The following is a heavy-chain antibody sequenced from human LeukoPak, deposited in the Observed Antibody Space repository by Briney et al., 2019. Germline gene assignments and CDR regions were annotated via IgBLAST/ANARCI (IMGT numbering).Heavy chain of an antibody. D-gene: IGHD3-3*01. J-gene: IGHJ6*02. CDR1: GGSISSSSYY. CDR3: ARAIVFWSGLYYYYGMDV. V-gene: IGHV4-39*07. Sequence: PSETLSLTCTVSGGSISSSSYYWGWIRQPPGKGLEWIGSIYYSGSTYYNPSLKSRVTISVDTSKNQFSLKLSSVTAADTAVYYCARAIVFWSGLYYYYGMDVWGQGTTVTVSS. CDR2: IYYSGST.